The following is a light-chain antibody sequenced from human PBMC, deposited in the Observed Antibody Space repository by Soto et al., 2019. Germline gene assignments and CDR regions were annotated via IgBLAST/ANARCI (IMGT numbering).Light chain of an antibody. Sequence: DIQMTQSPSTLSGSVGDRVTITCRASQTISSWLAWYQQKPGKAPKLLIYDASTLQSGVSSRFSGSGSGTEVTLTINRLQPDDFATYYCQQYKSYSQFTVGQGTKLEIK. V-gene: IGKV1-5*01. CDR1: QTISSW. J-gene: IGKJ2*01. CDR2: DAS. CDR3: QQYKSYSQFT.